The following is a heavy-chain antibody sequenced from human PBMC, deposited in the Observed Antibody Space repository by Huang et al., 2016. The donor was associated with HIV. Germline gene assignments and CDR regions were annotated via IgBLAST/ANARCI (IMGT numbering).Heavy chain of an antibody. CDR2: IYYSGST. D-gene: IGHD2-2*01. V-gene: IGHV4-39*01. J-gene: IGHJ3*02. CDR3: ARHMDCSSSSCLAGGHERGPFDM. CDR1: GGSISSSCYY. Sequence: QLQLQESGPGLVKPSETLSLTCSVSGGSISSSCYYWGWIRQPPGKGLEWIGSIYYSGSTFYNPSLKRRVTISVDTSKNQFSLRLSSVTAADTSVYYCARHMDCSSSSCLAGGHERGPFDMWGQGTMVTVSS.